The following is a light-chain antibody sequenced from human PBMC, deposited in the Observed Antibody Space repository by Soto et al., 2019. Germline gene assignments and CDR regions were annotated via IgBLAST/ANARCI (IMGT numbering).Light chain of an antibody. J-gene: IGLJ1*01. CDR2: EVS. V-gene: IGLV2-8*01. CDR1: SSDVGGYNY. Sequence: QSVLTQPPSASGSFGQSVTISCTGTSSDVGGYNYVSWYQQHPGKAPKPLIYEVSERPSGLHDRFSGCKSGNTASLTVPGLQADDEADYYCSSYSGTNYHQDFGTGTKVTVL. CDR3: SSYSGTNYHQD.